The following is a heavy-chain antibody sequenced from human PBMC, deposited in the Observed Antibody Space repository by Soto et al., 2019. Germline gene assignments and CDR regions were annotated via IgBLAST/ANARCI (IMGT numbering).Heavy chain of an antibody. Sequence: GGSLRLSCAASGFTFSSYAMSWVRQAPGKGLEWVSAISGSGGSTYYADSVKGRFTISRDNSKNTLYLQMNSLRAEDTAVYYWAKDSSGPPDAWFDPWGQGTLVTVSS. D-gene: IGHD6-19*01. CDR1: GFTFSSYA. J-gene: IGHJ5*02. CDR2: ISGSGGST. CDR3: AKDSSGPPDAWFDP. V-gene: IGHV3-23*01.